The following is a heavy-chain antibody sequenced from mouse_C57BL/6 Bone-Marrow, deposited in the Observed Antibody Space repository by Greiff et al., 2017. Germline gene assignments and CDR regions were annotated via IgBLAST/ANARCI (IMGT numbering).Heavy chain of an antibody. CDR2: IDPEDGET. CDR3: AFYYYGSSPCAMDY. Sequence: VHVKQSGAELVKPGASVKLSCTASGFNIKDYYMHWVKQRTEQGLEWIGRIDPEDGETKYAPKFQGKATITADTSSNTAYLQLSSLTSEDTAVYYCAFYYYGSSPCAMDYWGQGTSVTVSS. V-gene: IGHV14-2*01. CDR1: GFNIKDYY. D-gene: IGHD1-1*01. J-gene: IGHJ4*01.